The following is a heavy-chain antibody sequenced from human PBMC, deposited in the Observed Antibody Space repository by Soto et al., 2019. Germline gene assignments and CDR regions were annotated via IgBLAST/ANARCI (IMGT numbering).Heavy chain of an antibody. V-gene: IGHV1-18*01. Sequence: ASVKVSCKASGYTFNKFGISWVRQAPGQGLEWMGWISAYNGNTKYAQKFQGRVTMTTDTSTSTVYMELRSLRSDDTAVYYCARGRYHDSSGYYGPDAFDIWGQGTMVTVSS. J-gene: IGHJ3*02. CDR1: GYTFNKFG. D-gene: IGHD3-22*01. CDR2: ISAYNGNT. CDR3: ARGRYHDSSGYYGPDAFDI.